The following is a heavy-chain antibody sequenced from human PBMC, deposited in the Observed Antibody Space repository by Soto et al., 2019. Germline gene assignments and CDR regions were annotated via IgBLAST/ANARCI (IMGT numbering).Heavy chain of an antibody. CDR3: ARGYGGWELTHYYGMDV. V-gene: IGHV4-34*01. D-gene: IGHD1-26*01. CDR2: INHSGST. J-gene: IGHJ6*02. CDR1: GGSFSGYY. Sequence: SETLSLTCAVYGGSFSGYYWSWIRQPPGKGLEWIGEINHSGSTNYNPSLKSRVTISVDTSKNQFSLKLSSVTAADTAVYYCARGYGGWELTHYYGMDVWGQGTTVTVSS.